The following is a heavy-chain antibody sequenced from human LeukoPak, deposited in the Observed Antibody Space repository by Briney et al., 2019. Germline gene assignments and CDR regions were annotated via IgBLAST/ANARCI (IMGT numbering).Heavy chain of an antibody. CDR2: IYYSGST. D-gene: IGHD6-6*01. Sequence: PSETLSLTCTVSGGSISSSYYWGWIRQPPGKGLEWIGSIYYSGSTYYNPSLKSRVTISVDTSKNQFSLKLSSVTAADTAVYYCAKGGSSSFDYWGQGTLVTVSS. CDR1: GGSISSSYY. CDR3: AKGGSSSFDY. J-gene: IGHJ4*02. V-gene: IGHV4-39*01.